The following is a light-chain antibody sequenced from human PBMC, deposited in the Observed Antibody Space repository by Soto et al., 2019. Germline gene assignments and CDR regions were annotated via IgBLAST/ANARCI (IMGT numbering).Light chain of an antibody. CDR3: QQYGYAPRT. CDR2: GTS. Sequence: EVVLTQPPGTLSLSPGERATLSCRASQSVSSPYLAWYQQRPGQAPRLLIYGTSTRATGIPDRFSGSGSGTDFTLTINRLEPEDVAVYYFQQYGYAPRTFGQGTKVEFK. V-gene: IGKV3-20*01. CDR1: QSVSSPY. J-gene: IGKJ1*01.